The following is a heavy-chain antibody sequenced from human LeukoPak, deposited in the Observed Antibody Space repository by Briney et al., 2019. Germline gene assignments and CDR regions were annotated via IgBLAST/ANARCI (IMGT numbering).Heavy chain of an antibody. Sequence: ASVKVSCKASGYTFTSYAMNWVRQAPGQGLEWMGWINTNTGNPTYAQGFTGRFVFSLDTSVSTAYLQISSLKAEDTAVYYCARDGYWSSTSCYGRWFDPWGQGTLVTVSS. V-gene: IGHV7-4-1*02. CDR2: INTNTGNP. CDR3: ARDGYWSSTSCYGRWFDP. D-gene: IGHD2-2*03. CDR1: GYTFTSYA. J-gene: IGHJ5*02.